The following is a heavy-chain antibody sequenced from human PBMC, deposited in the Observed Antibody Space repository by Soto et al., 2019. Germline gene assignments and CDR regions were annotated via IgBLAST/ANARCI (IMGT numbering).Heavy chain of an antibody. CDR1: GFTFSSYA. D-gene: IGHD7-27*01. CDR3: AKDAGAPGTRDWYFDF. V-gene: IGHV3-23*01. Sequence: PGGSLRLSCAVSGFTFSSYAMTWVRQAPGKGLEWVSGISRNGASTYYADSVKGRFTISRDNSKKTLYLQVNSLRAEDTALYYCAKDAGAPGTRDWYFDFWGRGTLVTVSP. J-gene: IGHJ2*01. CDR2: ISRNGAST.